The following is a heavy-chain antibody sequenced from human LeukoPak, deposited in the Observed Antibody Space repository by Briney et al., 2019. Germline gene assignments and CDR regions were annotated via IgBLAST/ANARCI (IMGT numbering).Heavy chain of an antibody. Sequence: GGSLRLSCAASGFTFSRYNMNWVRQAPGKGLEWISYISRSSDIIYYGDSVKGRFTISRDNAKNSLYLQMSNLRAEDTAVYFCARGGGLDVWGQGATVTVSS. CDR1: GFTFSRYN. J-gene: IGHJ6*02. V-gene: IGHV3-48*01. CDR3: ARGGGLDV. CDR2: ISRSSDII. D-gene: IGHD3-16*01.